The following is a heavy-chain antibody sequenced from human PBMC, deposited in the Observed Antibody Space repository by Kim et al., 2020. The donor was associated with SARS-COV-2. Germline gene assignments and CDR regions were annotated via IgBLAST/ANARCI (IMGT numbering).Heavy chain of an antibody. CDR3: AKVYNILTGLYHPSPFHY. CDR1: GFTFRNFV. CDR2: ISYDGSNE. Sequence: GGSLRLSCAAPGFTFRNFVMHWVRQAPGKGLEWVGAISYDGSNEYYEDSVKGRFTISRDNSKNTLYLQMNSLRAEDTAVYYCAKVYNILTGLYHPSPFHYWGPGTLVTVSS. J-gene: IGHJ4*02. V-gene: IGHV3-30*18. D-gene: IGHD3-9*01.